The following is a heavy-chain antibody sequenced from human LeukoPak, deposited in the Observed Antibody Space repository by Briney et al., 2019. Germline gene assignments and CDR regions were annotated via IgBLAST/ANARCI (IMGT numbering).Heavy chain of an antibody. J-gene: IGHJ4*02. D-gene: IGHD3-22*01. CDR3: ARQHYYDSSGYYEFGY. Sequence: PSETLSLTCSVSGGPLTYPSHYWGWIRQPPGKGLEWIGSIYYSGSTYYNPSLKSRVTISVDTSKNQFSLKLSSVTAADTAVYYCARQHYYDSSGYYEFGYWGQGTLVTVSS. CDR2: IYYSGST. CDR1: GGPLTYPSHY. V-gene: IGHV4-39*01.